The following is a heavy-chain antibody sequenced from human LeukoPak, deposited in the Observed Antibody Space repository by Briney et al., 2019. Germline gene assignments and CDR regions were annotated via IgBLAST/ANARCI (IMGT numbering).Heavy chain of an antibody. J-gene: IGHJ4*02. V-gene: IGHV3-30*18. CDR2: ISYDGSNK. CDR1: GFTFSSYS. CDR3: AKSLGPLGYCSSTSCHYYDY. Sequence: GGSLRLSCAASGFTFSSYSMNWVRQAPGKGLEWVAVISYDGSNKYYADSVKGRFAISRDNSKNTLYLQMNSLRAEDTAVYYCAKSLGPLGYCSSTSCHYYDYWGQGTLVTVSS. D-gene: IGHD2-2*01.